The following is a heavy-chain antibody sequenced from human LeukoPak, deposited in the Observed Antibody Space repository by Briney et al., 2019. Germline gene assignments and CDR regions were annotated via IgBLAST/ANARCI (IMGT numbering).Heavy chain of an antibody. V-gene: IGHV3-23*01. CDR1: GFTFSDYV. D-gene: IGHD2-15*01. J-gene: IGHJ4*02. Sequence: GGSLRLSCAASGFTFSDYVMIWVRQAPGKGLEWVSGITASGDSTYYADSVKGRFTMSRDNSKNTVYLQMNSLRVDDTAVYYCARRDIVVIVSASNYWGQGTLVTVSS. CDR3: ARRDIVVIVSASNY. CDR2: ITASGDST.